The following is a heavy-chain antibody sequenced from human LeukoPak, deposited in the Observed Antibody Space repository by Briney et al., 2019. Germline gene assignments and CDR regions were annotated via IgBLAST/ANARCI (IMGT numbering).Heavy chain of an antibody. D-gene: IGHD5-12*01. CDR1: GGSISSSSYY. Sequence: SETLSLTCTVSGGSISSSSYYWGWIRQPPGKGLEWIGSIYYSGSTYYNPSLESRVTISVDTSKNQFSLKLSSVTAADTAVYYCARGGYVNPLGYWGQGTLVTVSS. J-gene: IGHJ4*02. V-gene: IGHV4-39*01. CDR2: IYYSGST. CDR3: ARGGYVNPLGY.